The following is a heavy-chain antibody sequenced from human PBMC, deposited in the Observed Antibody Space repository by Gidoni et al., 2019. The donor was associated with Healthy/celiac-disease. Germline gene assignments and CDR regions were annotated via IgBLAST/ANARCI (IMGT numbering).Heavy chain of an antibody. J-gene: IGHJ4*02. CDR3: ARRYNWNYEYYFDY. Sequence: EVQLVESGGGLVQPGGSLRLSCAASGFTFSSYGMSWVRQDPGKGLEWVANIKQDGSEKYYVDSVKGRFTISRDNAKNSLYLQMNSLRAEDTAVYYCARRYNWNYEYYFDYWGQGTLVTVSS. CDR1: GFTFSSYG. V-gene: IGHV3-7*01. CDR2: IKQDGSEK. D-gene: IGHD1-7*01.